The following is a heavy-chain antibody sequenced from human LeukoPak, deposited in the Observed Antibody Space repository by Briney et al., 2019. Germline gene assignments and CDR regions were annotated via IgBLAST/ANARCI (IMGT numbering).Heavy chain of an antibody. J-gene: IGHJ4*02. CDR3: ARAYSSGWTFDY. CDR1: GYXFPNYW. V-gene: IGHV5-51*01. D-gene: IGHD6-19*01. Sequence: GESLKISCKGSGYXFPNYWISWVRQMPGKGLEWMGTIYPRDSDTRYSPSFQGQVTISADKSITTAYLQWSSLKASDTGIYYCARAYSSGWTFDYWGQGTLVTVSS. CDR2: IYPRDSDT.